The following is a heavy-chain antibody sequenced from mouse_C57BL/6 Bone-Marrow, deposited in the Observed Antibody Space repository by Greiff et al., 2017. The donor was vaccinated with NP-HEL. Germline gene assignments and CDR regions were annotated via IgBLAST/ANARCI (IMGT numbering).Heavy chain of an antibody. CDR1: GYTFTSYW. Sequence: QVQLKQPGAELVKPGASVKMSCKASGYTFTSYWITWVKQRPGQGLEWIGDIYPGSGSTNYNEKFKSKATLTVDTSSSTAYMQLSSLTSEDSAVYYCARSGLLRQHYAMDYWGQGTSVTVSS. D-gene: IGHD1-2*01. V-gene: IGHV1-55*01. J-gene: IGHJ4*01. CDR3: ARSGLLRQHYAMDY. CDR2: IYPGSGST.